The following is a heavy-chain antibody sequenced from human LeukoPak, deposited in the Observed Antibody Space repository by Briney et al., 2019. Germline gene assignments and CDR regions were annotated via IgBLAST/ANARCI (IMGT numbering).Heavy chain of an antibody. CDR2: ISAYNGNT. D-gene: IGHD2-21*02. CDR3: ARGAYCGGDCYNDAFDI. V-gene: IGHV1-18*01. Sequence: ASVKVSCKASGYTFTSYGISWVRQAPGQGLEWMGWISAYNGNTNYAQKLQGRVTMTTDTSTSTAYMELRSLRSGDTAVYYCARGAYCGGDCYNDAFDIWGQGTMVTVSS. CDR1: GYTFTSYG. J-gene: IGHJ3*02.